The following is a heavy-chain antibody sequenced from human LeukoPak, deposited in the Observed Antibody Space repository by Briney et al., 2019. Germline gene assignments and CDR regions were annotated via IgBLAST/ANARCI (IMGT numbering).Heavy chain of an antibody. CDR2: ISYDGSNK. CDR1: GFTFGSYG. Sequence: GGSLRLSCAASGFTFGSYGMHWVRQAPGKGLEWVAVISYDGSNKYYADSVKGRFTISRDNSKNTLYLQMNSLRAEDTAVYYCAKDGMIGFQHWGQGTLVTVSS. V-gene: IGHV3-30*18. D-gene: IGHD2-21*01. J-gene: IGHJ1*01. CDR3: AKDGMIGFQH.